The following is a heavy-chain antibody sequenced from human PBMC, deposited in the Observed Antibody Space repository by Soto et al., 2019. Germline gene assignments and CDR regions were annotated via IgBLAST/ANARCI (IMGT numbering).Heavy chain of an antibody. V-gene: IGHV4-30-2*01. J-gene: IGHJ5*02. CDR3: VRVPGP. Sequence: TLSLTCVVSGGSISSGGYSWSWIRQPPGKGLEWIGYIYHSGSTYYNPSLKSRVTISVDRSKNQFSLYLFSLTAADTAVYYCVRVPGPWGQGTLVTVSS. CDR2: IYHSGST. CDR1: GGSISSGGYS.